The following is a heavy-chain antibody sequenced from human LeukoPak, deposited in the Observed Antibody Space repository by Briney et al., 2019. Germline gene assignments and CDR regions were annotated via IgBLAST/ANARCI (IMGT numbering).Heavy chain of an antibody. J-gene: IGHJ4*02. CDR3: AKDLHGGYSSDY. D-gene: IGHD4-23*01. CDR2: ISSSGDNT. CDR1: GSTFSSYA. Sequence: PGGSLRLSCAASGSTFSSYAMSWVRQAPGKGLEWVSSISSSGDNTYYSDSVKGRFTISKDNSKATLYLQMNSLRPEDTAVYYCAKDLHGGYSSDYWGQGTLVTVFS. V-gene: IGHV3-23*01.